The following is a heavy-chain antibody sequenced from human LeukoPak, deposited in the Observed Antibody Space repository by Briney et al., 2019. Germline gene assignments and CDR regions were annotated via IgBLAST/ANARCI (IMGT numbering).Heavy chain of an antibody. D-gene: IGHD3-3*01. J-gene: IGHJ4*02. Sequence: GGSLRLSCAASGFTFSDYYMSWIRQAPGKGLEWVSYISSGGSTIYYADSVKGRFTISRDNAKNSLYLQMNSLRAEDTDVYYCARGPASPWYYDFWSGYFDYWGQGTLVTVSS. CDR3: ARGPASPWYYDFWSGYFDY. CDR1: GFTFSDYY. V-gene: IGHV3-11*01. CDR2: ISSGGSTI.